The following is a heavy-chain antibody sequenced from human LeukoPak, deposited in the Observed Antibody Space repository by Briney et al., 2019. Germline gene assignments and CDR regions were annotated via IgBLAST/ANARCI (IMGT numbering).Heavy chain of an antibody. V-gene: IGHV3-7*01. CDR3: ARLYCSGGSCYKGAGDY. D-gene: IGHD2-15*01. Sequence: GGSLRLSCAASGFTFSSDWMSWVRQAPGKGLEWVANINEDGSERHYVDSVKGRFTISRDNAKNSLYLQMNSLRAEDTAVYYCARLYCSGGSCYKGAGDYWGQGTLVTVSS. CDR1: GFTFSSDW. J-gene: IGHJ4*02. CDR2: INEDGSER.